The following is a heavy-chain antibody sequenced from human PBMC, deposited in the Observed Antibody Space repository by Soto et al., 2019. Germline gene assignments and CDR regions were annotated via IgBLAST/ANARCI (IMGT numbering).Heavy chain of an antibody. J-gene: IGHJ2*01. V-gene: IGHV4-34*01. CDR3: ARTHFYFDL. CDR2: IDHTGST. Sequence: QVRLEQWGAGLLKPSETLSRTCAVYGGSFSGYSWSWIRQPPGKGLEWIGEIDHTGSTNYNPSLKSRVTISVDTSKNQLSLRLSSVIAADTAVYYCARTHFYFDLWGRGTLVTVSS. CDR1: GGSFSGYS.